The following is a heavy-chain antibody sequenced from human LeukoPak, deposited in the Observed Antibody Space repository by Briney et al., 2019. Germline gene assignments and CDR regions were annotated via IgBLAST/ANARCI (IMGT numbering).Heavy chain of an antibody. CDR2: IDHSGST. V-gene: IGHV4-34*01. J-gene: IGHJ3*02. CDR1: GGSFSGCD. D-gene: IGHD3-10*01. Sequence: SETLSLTCVVFGGSFSGCDWGWIRQPPGKGLEWIGEIDHSGSTNYNPPLKSRVTISVDTSRTQFSLKLTSVTAADTAAYYCARQTLGVRAFDIWGQGTMVTVSS. CDR3: ARQTLGVRAFDI.